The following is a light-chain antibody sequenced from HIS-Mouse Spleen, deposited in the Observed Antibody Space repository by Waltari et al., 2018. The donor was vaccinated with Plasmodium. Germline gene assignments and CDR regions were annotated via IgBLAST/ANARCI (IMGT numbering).Light chain of an antibody. CDR1: SSNIGSNT. CDR3: AAWDDSLNGQWV. Sequence: QSVLTQPPSASGTPGQRVTISCSGSSSNIGSNTVNWYQQLPGTAPKLLIYSNNQLPSGVPDRFSGSKSGTSASLAISGLQSEDEADYYCAAWDDSLNGQWVFGGGTKLTVL. J-gene: IGLJ3*02. V-gene: IGLV1-44*01. CDR2: SNN.